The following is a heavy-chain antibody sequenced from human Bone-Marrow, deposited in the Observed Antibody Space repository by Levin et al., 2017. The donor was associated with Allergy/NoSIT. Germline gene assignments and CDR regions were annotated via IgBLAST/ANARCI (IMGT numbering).Heavy chain of an antibody. Sequence: GGSLRLSCEVSGFSLSSYWMSWVRQAPGKGLEWVAKIKKDGSAKFYMDSVKGRFTVSRDNAKNSLYLQMNNLRVEDTAVYYCVNWGSYWGRGTLVTVSS. D-gene: IGHD3-16*01. V-gene: IGHV3-7*02. J-gene: IGHJ4*02. CDR1: GFSLSSYW. CDR2: IKKDGSAK. CDR3: VNWGSY.